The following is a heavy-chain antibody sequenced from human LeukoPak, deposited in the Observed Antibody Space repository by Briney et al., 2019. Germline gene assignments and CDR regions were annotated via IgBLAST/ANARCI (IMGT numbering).Heavy chain of an antibody. CDR1: GGSISSYY. J-gene: IGHJ4*02. Sequence: SETLSLTCTVSGGSISSYYWSWIRQPPGKGLEWIGYIYYSGSTNYNPSLKSRVTISVDTSKDQFSLKLSSVTAADTAVYYCASNTDYYDSSGYYFDYWGQGTLVTVSS. CDR2: IYYSGST. V-gene: IGHV4-59*01. CDR3: ASNTDYYDSSGYYFDY. D-gene: IGHD3-22*01.